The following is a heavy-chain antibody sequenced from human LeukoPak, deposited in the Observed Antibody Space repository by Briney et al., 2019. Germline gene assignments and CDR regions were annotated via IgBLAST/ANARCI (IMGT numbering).Heavy chain of an antibody. CDR2: ISSSSGYI. CDR3: ARDRRYCSSTSCFNDAFDI. Sequence: GGSLRLSCAASGFTFSSYSMKWVRQAPGKGLEWVSSISSSSGYIYYADTVKGRFTISRDNAKNSLYLHMNSLRAEDTAVYYCARDRRYCSSTSCFNDAFDIWGQGTMVTVSS. J-gene: IGHJ3*02. CDR1: GFTFSSYS. D-gene: IGHD2-2*01. V-gene: IGHV3-21*01.